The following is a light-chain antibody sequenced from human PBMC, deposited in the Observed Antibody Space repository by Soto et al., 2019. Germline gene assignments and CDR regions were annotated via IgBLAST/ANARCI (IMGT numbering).Light chain of an antibody. Sequence: QPVLTQPPSVSVAPGQRVTISCTGSSSNIGAVYDVHWYQQLPGTAPKLLIYGNSNRPSGVPDRFSGSKSGTSAALAITGLQAEDEAYYYCQSYDSSLSGVVFGGGTKMTVL. CDR1: SSNIGAVYD. V-gene: IGLV1-40*01. J-gene: IGLJ2*01. CDR2: GNS. CDR3: QSYDSSLSGVV.